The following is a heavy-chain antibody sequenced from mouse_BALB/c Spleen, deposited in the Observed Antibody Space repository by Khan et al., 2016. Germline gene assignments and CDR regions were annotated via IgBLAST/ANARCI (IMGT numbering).Heavy chain of an antibody. V-gene: IGHV2-9*02. J-gene: IGHJ4*01. CDR3: ARDSSGYAMDY. CDR2: IWAGGST. D-gene: IGHD3-1*01. Sequence: VQLQESGPGLVAPSQSLSITCSVSGFSLTSYGVHWVRQPPGKGLEWLGVIWAGGSTNYNSALMSRLSISKDNSNSQVFLKMTSLQTDDTALYYCARDSSGYAMDYWGQGTSVTVSS. CDR1: GFSLTSYG.